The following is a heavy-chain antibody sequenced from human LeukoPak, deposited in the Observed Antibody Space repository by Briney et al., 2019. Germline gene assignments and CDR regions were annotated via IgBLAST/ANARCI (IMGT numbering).Heavy chain of an antibody. CDR1: GYTFTGYY. CDR3: ARGSCSSSCYYFDY. Sequence: ASVKVSCKASGYTFTGYYMHWVRQAPGQGLEWMGWINPNSGGTNYAQKFQGRVTMTRDTSISTAYMELSRLRSDDTAVYYCARGSCSSSCYYFDYWGQGTLVTVSS. CDR2: INPNSGGT. D-gene: IGHD6-13*01. V-gene: IGHV1-2*02. J-gene: IGHJ4*02.